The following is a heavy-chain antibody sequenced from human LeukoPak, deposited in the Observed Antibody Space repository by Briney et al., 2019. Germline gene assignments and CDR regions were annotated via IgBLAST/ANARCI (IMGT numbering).Heavy chain of an antibody. CDR3: AKDQRGNPYYYDSSGYSGAADY. V-gene: IGHV3-23*01. J-gene: IGHJ4*02. CDR2: ISGSGGST. CDR1: GFTFSSYA. D-gene: IGHD3-22*01. Sequence: PGGSLRLSCAASGFTFSSYAMSWVRQAPGKGLEWVSAISGSGGSTCYADSVKGRFTISRDNSKNTLYLQMNSLRAEDTAVYYCAKDQRGNPYYYDSSGYSGAADYWGQGTLVTVSS.